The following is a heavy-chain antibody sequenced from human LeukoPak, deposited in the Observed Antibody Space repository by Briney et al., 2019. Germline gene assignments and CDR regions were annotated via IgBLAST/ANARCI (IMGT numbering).Heavy chain of an antibody. V-gene: IGHV4-59*01. CDR3: ARAEYSSSWYPPAWFDP. CDR2: IYYSGIT. Sequence: SETLSLTCTVSGGSISSYYWNWIRQPPGKGLEWIGYIYYSGITNYNPSLKSRVTISVDTSKNQFSLKLSSVTAADTAVYYCARAEYSSSWYPPAWFDPWGQGTLVTVSS. D-gene: IGHD6-13*01. J-gene: IGHJ5*02. CDR1: GGSISSYY.